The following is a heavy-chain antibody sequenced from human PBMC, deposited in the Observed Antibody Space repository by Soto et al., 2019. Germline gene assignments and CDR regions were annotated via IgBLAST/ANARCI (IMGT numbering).Heavy chain of an antibody. Sequence: SETLSLTCAVYGGSFSGYYWSWIRQPPGKGLEWIGEINHSGSTNYNPSLKSRVTISVDTSKNQFSLKLSSVTAADTAVYYCARAGPPEVDTAIGTPATIDYWGQGTLVTVSS. J-gene: IGHJ4*02. CDR1: GGSFSGYY. D-gene: IGHD5-18*01. CDR3: ARAGPPEVDTAIGTPATIDY. CDR2: INHSGST. V-gene: IGHV4-34*01.